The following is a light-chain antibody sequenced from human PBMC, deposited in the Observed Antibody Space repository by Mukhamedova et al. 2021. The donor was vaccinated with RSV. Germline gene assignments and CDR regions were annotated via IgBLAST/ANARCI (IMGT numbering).Light chain of an antibody. J-gene: IGLJ1*01. CDR2: DTD. CDR3: ATWDRSLDGFV. Sequence: GNNYVSWYQHLPGTVPKLLIFDTDKRASGIPDRFSASKSGTSATLAITGLQTGDEADYYCATWDRSLDGFVFGPGTQVTVL. CDR1: GNNY. V-gene: IGLV1-51*01.